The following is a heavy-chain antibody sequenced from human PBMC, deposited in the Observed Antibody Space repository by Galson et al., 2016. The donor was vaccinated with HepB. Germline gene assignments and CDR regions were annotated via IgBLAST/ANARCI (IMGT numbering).Heavy chain of an antibody. V-gene: IGHV3-11*01. Sequence: SLRLSCAASGFTFSDYYMSWIRQAPGKGLEWVSYISSSGSTIYYADSVKGRFTISRDNAKNSLYLQMNSLRAEDTAVYYCARERVLNPVLHYYYGMDVWGQGTTVTVSS. CDR3: ARERVLNPVLHYYYGMDV. CDR1: GFTFSDYY. J-gene: IGHJ6*02. CDR2: ISSSGSTI. D-gene: IGHD2-15*01.